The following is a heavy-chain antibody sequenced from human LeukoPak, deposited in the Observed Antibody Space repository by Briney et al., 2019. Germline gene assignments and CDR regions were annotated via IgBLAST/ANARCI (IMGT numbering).Heavy chain of an antibody. Sequence: SETLSLTCTVSGGSISSSSYYWGWIRQPPGKGLEWIGSIYYSGSTYYNPSLKSRVTISVDTSNNQFSLKLSSVTAADTAVYYCASTRDGYNYAMYYFDYWGQGTLVTVSS. D-gene: IGHD5-24*01. CDR1: GGSISSSSYY. CDR3: ASTRDGYNYAMYYFDY. J-gene: IGHJ4*02. V-gene: IGHV4-39*01. CDR2: IYYSGST.